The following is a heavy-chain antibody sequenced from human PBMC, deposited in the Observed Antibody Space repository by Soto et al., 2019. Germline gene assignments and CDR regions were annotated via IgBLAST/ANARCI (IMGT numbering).Heavy chain of an antibody. D-gene: IGHD6-13*01. J-gene: IGHJ6*01. V-gene: IGHV3-21*01. CDR2: ISSSSSYI. CDR3: VRESGIAAAGVCYYGMDV. CDR1: GFTFSSYS. Sequence: EVQLVESGGGLVKPGGSLRLSCAASGFTFSSYSMNWVRQAPGKGLEWVSSISSSSSYIYYADSVKRRFTISRDNAKNSLNLQMDSVRAEDTDVYYCVRESGIAAAGVCYYGMDVW.